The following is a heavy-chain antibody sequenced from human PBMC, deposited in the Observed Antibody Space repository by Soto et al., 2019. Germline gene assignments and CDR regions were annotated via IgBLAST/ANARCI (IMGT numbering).Heavy chain of an antibody. CDR1: GFTFSNYA. V-gene: IGHV3-23*01. D-gene: IGHD3-16*01. Sequence: GGSLRLSCAASGFTFSNYAMSWVRQAPGKGLEWVSSIRGSGGITYYADSVKGRFTISRDNSKSTLYLQMHSLRAEDTALYYCAKDQVLRLGYYYYMDVWGKGTTVTVSS. CDR3: AKDQVLRLGYYYYMDV. J-gene: IGHJ6*03. CDR2: IRGSGGIT.